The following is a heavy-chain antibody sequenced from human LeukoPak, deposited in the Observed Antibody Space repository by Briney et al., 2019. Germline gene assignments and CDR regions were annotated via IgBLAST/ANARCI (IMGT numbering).Heavy chain of an antibody. CDR3: ARGRLSAGWEIRPKFDY. D-gene: IGHD1-26*01. V-gene: IGHV1-18*01. Sequence: ASVKVSCKASGYTFTTYGITWVRQAPGQGLEWVGWISAYNANTNYAQKLQGRVTMTTDTSTSTAYMELRSLRSDDTAFYYCARGRLSAGWEIRPKFDYWGQGTLVTVSS. J-gene: IGHJ4*02. CDR2: ISAYNANT. CDR1: GYTFTTYG.